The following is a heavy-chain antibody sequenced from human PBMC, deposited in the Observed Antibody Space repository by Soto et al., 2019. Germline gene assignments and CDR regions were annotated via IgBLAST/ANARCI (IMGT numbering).Heavy chain of an antibody. V-gene: IGHV3-53*04. J-gene: IGHJ6*02. Sequence: EVQLVESGGGLVQPGGSLRLSCAASGIPVSSNYMTWVRQAPGKGLEWVSVLHSGGDTDYANSVKGRFTISRHDSTSTLFLQMNSLTPEDTAVYYCARDGPYYYASRMDVWGQGTTVTVSS. CDR1: GIPVSSNY. D-gene: IGHD3-10*01. CDR3: ARDGPYYYASRMDV. CDR2: LHSGGDT.